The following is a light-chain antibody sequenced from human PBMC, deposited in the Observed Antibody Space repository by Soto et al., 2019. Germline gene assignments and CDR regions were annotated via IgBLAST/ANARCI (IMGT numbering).Light chain of an antibody. V-gene: IGLV2-23*02. J-gene: IGLJ1*01. CDR1: ISDVGSHNL. CDR2: EVN. CDR3: CSFAGSNPFPYV. Sequence: QSVLTQPASVSGSPGQSITISCTGTISDVGSHNLVSWYQQHPDKAPKLIIYEVNERPSGVSSRFSGSKSGNTASLTVSGLQPDDEADYHCCSFAGSNPFPYVFGTGTQLTVL.